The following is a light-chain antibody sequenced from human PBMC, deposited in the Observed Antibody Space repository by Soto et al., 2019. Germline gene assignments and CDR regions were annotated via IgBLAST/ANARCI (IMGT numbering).Light chain of an antibody. Sequence: QSVLTQPPSVSGTPGQRVTISCSGSSSNIGINTVHWYQQLPGTAPKVLIYRNNQWPSGVPDRFSGSKSGTSASLTISGLQSEYEGDYYCATWDDSLDGPVFGGGTKLTVL. CDR1: SSNIGINT. CDR2: RNN. V-gene: IGLV1-44*01. CDR3: ATWDDSLDGPV. J-gene: IGLJ2*01.